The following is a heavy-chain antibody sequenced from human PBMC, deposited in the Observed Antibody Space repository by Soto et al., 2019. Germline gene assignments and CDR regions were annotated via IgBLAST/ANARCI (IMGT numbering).Heavy chain of an antibody. Sequence: QVHLQESGPGLVKPSETLSLTCTVSGASVSTGTYSWNWIRQLPGKRLEWIGSFYYSGSTNYNPSLRSRVAISVDTSKIQFSLRLTSVTAADTAVYYCARDAAGAANWFGPWGQGTLVTVSS. CDR1: GASVSTGTYS. J-gene: IGHJ5*02. CDR3: ARDAAGAANWFGP. CDR2: FYYSGST. V-gene: IGHV4-61*01. D-gene: IGHD6-19*01.